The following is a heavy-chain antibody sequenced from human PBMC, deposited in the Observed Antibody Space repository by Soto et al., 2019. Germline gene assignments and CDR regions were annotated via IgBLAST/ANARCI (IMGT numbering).Heavy chain of an antibody. Sequence: QLQLQESGPGLVKPSETLSLTCTVSGGSISSSSYYWGWIRQPPGKGLEWIGSIYYSGSTYYNPSLKSRVTISVDTSKNQFSLKLSSVTAADTAVYYCASDSPLHYGDDDAFDIWGQGTMVTVSS. CDR3: ASDSPLHYGDDDAFDI. V-gene: IGHV4-39*01. CDR1: GGSISSSSYY. D-gene: IGHD4-17*01. J-gene: IGHJ3*02. CDR2: IYYSGST.